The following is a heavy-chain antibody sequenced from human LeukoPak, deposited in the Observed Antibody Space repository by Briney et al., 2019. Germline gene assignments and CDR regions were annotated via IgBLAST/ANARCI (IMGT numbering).Heavy chain of an antibody. CDR1: GIRCGNYA. V-gene: IGHV3-23*01. D-gene: IGHD2-21*01. CDR3: VKDPRDTYGTNWFVS. CDR2: ISGTGGAT. Sequence: GGSLRLSCVLAGIRCGNYAMSWVRQAPGKGLQWVSQISGTGGATWYAGFARDRFTISRDNSKKTLYLQMSGLRVEDTAMYYCVKDPRDTYGTNWFVSWGQGTLLIVSS. J-gene: IGHJ5*01.